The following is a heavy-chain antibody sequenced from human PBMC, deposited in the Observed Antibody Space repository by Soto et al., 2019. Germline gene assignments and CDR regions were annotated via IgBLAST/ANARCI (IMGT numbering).Heavy chain of an antibody. CDR3: AKDAGPPYSGSYDY. J-gene: IGHJ4*02. V-gene: IGHV3-30*18. D-gene: IGHD1-26*01. CDR1: GFTFSSYG. Sequence: QVQLVESGGGVVQPGRSPRLSCAASGFTFSSYGMHWVRQAPGKGLEWVAVISYDGSNKYYADSVKGRFTISRDNSKNTLYLQMNSLRAEDTAVYYCAKDAGPPYSGSYDYWGQGTLVTVSS. CDR2: ISYDGSNK.